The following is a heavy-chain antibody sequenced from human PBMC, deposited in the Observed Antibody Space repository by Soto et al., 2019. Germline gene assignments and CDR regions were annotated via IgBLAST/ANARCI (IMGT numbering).Heavy chain of an antibody. CDR2: ISACNGNI. CDR1: GYTFSNYS. V-gene: IGHV1-18*01. CDR3: ARDRPGEGAAIFGL. J-gene: IGHJ4*02. D-gene: IGHD3-10*01. Sequence: QVQLVQCGAEVKNPGASVKVSCKASGYTFSNYSISWVRQAAGQRLEWMGRISACNGNIKFGQKAQARVIMTTDTLASTAYMELTSLRSDDTAVYYCARDRPGEGAAIFGLWGQGTLVTVSS.